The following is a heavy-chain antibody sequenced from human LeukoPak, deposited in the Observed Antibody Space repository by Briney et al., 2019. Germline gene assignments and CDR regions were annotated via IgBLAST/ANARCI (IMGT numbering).Heavy chain of an antibody. CDR2: IWYDGSNK. J-gene: IGHJ6*02. V-gene: IGHV3-33*08. Sequence: GGSLRLSCAASGFTFDDYAMHWVRQAPGKGLEWVAVIWYDGSNKYYADSVKGRFTISRDNSKNTLYLQMNSLRAEDTAVYYCARDRDGYNFHYYYGMDVWGQGTTVTVSS. CDR3: ARDRDGYNFHYYYGMDV. CDR1: GFTFDDYA. D-gene: IGHD5-24*01.